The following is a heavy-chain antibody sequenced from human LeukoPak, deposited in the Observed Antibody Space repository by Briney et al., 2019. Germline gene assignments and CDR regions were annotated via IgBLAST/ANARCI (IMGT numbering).Heavy chain of an antibody. CDR2: ISYDGSNK. V-gene: IGHV3-30*18. CDR3: AKDGPPIRFLEWSFGYYYYMTS. D-gene: IGHD3-3*01. J-gene: IGHJ6*03. Sequence: PGRSLRLSCAASGFTFSSYGMHWVRQAPGKGLEWVAVISYDGSNKYYADSVKGRFTISRDNSKNTLYLQMNSLRAEDTAVYYCAKDGPPIRFLEWSFGYYYYMTSGAKGPRSPSP. CDR1: GFTFSSYG.